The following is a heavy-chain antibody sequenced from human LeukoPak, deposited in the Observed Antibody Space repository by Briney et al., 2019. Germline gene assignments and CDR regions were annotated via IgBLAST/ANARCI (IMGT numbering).Heavy chain of an antibody. CDR3: ARGGGTVVTRRPSRYHMDV. CDR2: INHSGST. V-gene: IGHV4-34*01. CDR1: GGSFSGYY. J-gene: IGHJ6*03. Sequence: PSETLSLTCAVYGGSFSGYYWSWIRQPPGKGLEWIGEINHSGSTNYNPSLKSRVTISVDTSKNQFSLKLSSVTAADTAVYYCARGGGTVVTRRPSRYHMDVWGKGTTVTVSS. D-gene: IGHD4-23*01.